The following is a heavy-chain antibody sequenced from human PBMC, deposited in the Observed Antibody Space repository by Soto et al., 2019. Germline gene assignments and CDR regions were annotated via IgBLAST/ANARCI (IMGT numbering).Heavy chain of an antibody. J-gene: IGHJ4*02. CDR1: GGSISSYY. CDR2: IYYSGSS. V-gene: IGHV4-59*01. CDR3: ARNVGYCSSTSCFYFDY. Sequence: SETLSLTCTVSGGSISSYYWSWIRQPPGKGLEWIGYIYYSGSSNYNPSLKRRVTISVDTSKNQSSLKLSSVTAADTAVYYCARNVGYCSSTSCFYFDYWGQGTLVTVSS. D-gene: IGHD2-2*01.